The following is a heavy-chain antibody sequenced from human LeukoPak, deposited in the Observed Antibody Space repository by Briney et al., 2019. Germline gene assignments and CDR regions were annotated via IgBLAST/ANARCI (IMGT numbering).Heavy chain of an antibody. CDR1: GFTFSSYG. CDR2: ISDSSSTI. V-gene: IGHV3-48*03. CDR3: ARWGATGYGDY. J-gene: IGHJ4*01. Sequence: GGSLRLSCAASGFTFSSYGMNWVRQAPGKGLEWVSHISDSSSTIYYADSVKGRLTISRDNAKNSLYLQMNSLRAEDTAVYYCARWGATGYGDYWGQGTLVTVSS. D-gene: IGHD3-9*01.